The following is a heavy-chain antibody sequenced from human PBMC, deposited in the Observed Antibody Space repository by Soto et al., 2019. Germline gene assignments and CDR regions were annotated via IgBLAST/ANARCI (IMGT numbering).Heavy chain of an antibody. V-gene: IGHV3-23*01. J-gene: IGHJ4*02. CDR2: ISGSGSST. CDR1: GFTFSSYA. Sequence: GSLRLSCAGSGFTFSSYAMRWARQAPGQGLEWVSTISGSGSSTYSADSVKGRFTISRDNSKNTPYLQMNSLRVEDTAIYYCAKAWGIDYWGQGTLVTVSS. D-gene: IGHD7-27*01. CDR3: AKAWGIDY.